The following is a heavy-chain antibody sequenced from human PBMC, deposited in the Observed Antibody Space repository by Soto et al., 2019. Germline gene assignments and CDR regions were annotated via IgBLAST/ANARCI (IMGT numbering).Heavy chain of an antibody. CDR2: IKRDGSEK. D-gene: IGHD3-3*01. Sequence: EVQLVESGGGLVQPGGSLRLSCAASGFTFGSYWMSWVRQAPGKGLEWVANIKRDGSEKYYVDSVKGRFTISRDNAKNPLYLQMNSLRADDTAVYYCASMEWESTGYADYWGQGTLVTVSS. CDR1: GFTFGSYW. J-gene: IGHJ4*02. V-gene: IGHV3-7*03. CDR3: ASMEWESTGYADY.